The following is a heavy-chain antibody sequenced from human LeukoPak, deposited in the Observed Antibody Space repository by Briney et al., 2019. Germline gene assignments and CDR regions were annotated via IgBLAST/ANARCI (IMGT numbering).Heavy chain of an antibody. V-gene: IGHV3-30-3*01. J-gene: IGHJ3*02. CDR1: GFSFSSYT. D-gene: IGHD3-10*01. CDR3: ARDITMVRGVMDI. CDR2: ISFDGDKK. Sequence: GGSLRLSCAASGFSFSSYTMHWVRQAPGKGLEWVAVISFDGDKKYDADSVKGRFTISRDNSKRTLSLQMDSLRPEDTAVYYCARDITMVRGVMDIWGQGTKVTVST.